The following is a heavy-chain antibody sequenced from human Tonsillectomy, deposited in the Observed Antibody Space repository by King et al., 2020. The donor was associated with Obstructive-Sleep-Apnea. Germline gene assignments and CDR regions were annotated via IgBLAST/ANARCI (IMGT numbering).Heavy chain of an antibody. D-gene: IGHD3-10*01. CDR1: GYTFTTYA. Sequence: VQLVQSGSELKKPGASVKVSCKASGYTFTTYALHWVRQAPGQGLEWMGWINTNTGNPTYAQGFTGRFVFSLDTSVYTTYLQISSLKAEDTAVYYCARSKITMVRGDDRYFDLWGRGTLVTVSS. V-gene: IGHV7-4-1*02. CDR3: ARSKITMVRGDDRYFDL. CDR2: INTNTGNP. J-gene: IGHJ2*01.